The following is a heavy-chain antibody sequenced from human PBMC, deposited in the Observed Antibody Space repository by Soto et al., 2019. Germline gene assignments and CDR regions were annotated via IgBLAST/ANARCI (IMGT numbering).Heavy chain of an antibody. Sequence: EVQLLESGGGLVQPGGSLRLSCAASGFTFASYAMSWVRQAPGKGLEWVSTISGSGDNTFYADSVRGRFTISRDNSKITLYLQMNSLRAKDTAVYYCAKGRGYCSGGSCYSDYWGQGTLVTVSS. V-gene: IGHV3-23*01. CDR2: ISGSGDNT. CDR3: AKGRGYCSGGSCYSDY. CDR1: GFTFASYA. D-gene: IGHD2-15*01. J-gene: IGHJ4*02.